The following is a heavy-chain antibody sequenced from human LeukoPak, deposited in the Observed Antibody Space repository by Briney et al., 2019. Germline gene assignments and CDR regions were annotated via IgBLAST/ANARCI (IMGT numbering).Heavy chain of an antibody. D-gene: IGHD3-10*01. Sequence: GGSLRLSCTASGFTFGDYAMSWVRQAPGKGLEWVGFIRSKAYGGTTEYAASVKGRFTISRDGSKSIAYLQMNSLKTEDTAVYYCTREAATGYYYGSGDFDYWGQGTLVTVSS. CDR2: IRSKAYGGTT. J-gene: IGHJ4*02. CDR3: TREAATGYYYGSGDFDY. V-gene: IGHV3-49*04. CDR1: GFTFGDYA.